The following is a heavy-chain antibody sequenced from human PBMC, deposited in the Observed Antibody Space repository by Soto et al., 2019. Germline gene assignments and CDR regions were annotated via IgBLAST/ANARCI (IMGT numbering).Heavy chain of an antibody. Sequence: GGSLRLSCAASGFTFSSYGMHWVRQAPGKGLEWVAVIWYDGSNKYYADSVKGRFTISRDNSKNTLYLQMNSLRAEDTAVYYCARDGAYSSSSDYYGMDVWGQGTTVTVSS. CDR2: IWYDGSNK. CDR3: ARDGAYSSSSDYYGMDV. V-gene: IGHV3-33*01. CDR1: GFTFSSYG. J-gene: IGHJ6*02. D-gene: IGHD6-6*01.